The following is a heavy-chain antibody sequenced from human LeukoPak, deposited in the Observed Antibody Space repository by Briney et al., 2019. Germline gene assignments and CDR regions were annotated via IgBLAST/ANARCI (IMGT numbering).Heavy chain of an antibody. V-gene: IGHV4-34*01. Sequence: SETLSLTCAVYGGSFSGYYWSWIRQPPGKGLEWIGEINHSGSTNYNPSLKSRVTMSVDTSKNQFSLKLSSVTAADTAVYYCARGLRGHDAFDIWGQGTMVTVSS. CDR2: INHSGST. D-gene: IGHD3-10*01. CDR1: GGSFSGYY. CDR3: ARGLRGHDAFDI. J-gene: IGHJ3*02.